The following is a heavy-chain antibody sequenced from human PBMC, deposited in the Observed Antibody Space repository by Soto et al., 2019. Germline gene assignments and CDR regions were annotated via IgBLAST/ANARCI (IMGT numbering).Heavy chain of an antibody. CDR1: GFTFSNW. CDR2: IKQDGSEK. D-gene: IGHD6-6*01. CDR3: ARVSSSYNYYYYYYMDV. V-gene: IGHV3-7*01. J-gene: IGHJ6*03. Sequence: EVQLVESGGGLVQPGGSLRLSCAASGFTFSNWMCWVRQAPGKGLVWVANIKQDGSEKYYVDSVKGRFTISRDNAKNSLYLQMNSLRAEDTAVYYCARVSSSYNYYYYYYMDVWGKGTTVTVSS.